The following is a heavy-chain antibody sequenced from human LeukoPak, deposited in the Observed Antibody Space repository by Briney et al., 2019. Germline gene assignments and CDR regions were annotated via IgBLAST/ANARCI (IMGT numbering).Heavy chain of an antibody. CDR3: ARLTRLSTSPDRYYLDY. V-gene: IGHV4-4*09. CDR1: GDSISSYY. Sequence: SETLSLTCTLSGDSISSYYWSWIRQPPGKGLERIGYIYTSGGTNYIPSLKGRVTISIDTSKNQFSLKLSSVTAADSAVYYCARLTRLSTSPDRYYLDYWGQGTLVTVSS. J-gene: IGHJ4*02. CDR2: IYTSGGT. D-gene: IGHD6-6*01.